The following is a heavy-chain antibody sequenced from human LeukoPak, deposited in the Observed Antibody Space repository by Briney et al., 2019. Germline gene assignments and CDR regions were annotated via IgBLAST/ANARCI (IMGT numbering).Heavy chain of an antibody. V-gene: IGHV3-15*01. CDR1: GFSFNNAW. CDR2: IKSETDGGTT. D-gene: IGHD3-10*01. Sequence: GGSRRLSCAASGFSFNNAWMSWVRQAPGKGLEWVGRIKSETDGGTTDYATPVKGRFTISRDDSKNTLYLQMNSLKTEDTAVYYCTTLWFGESTFVNPWGQGTLVTFSS. CDR3: TTLWFGESTFVNP. J-gene: IGHJ5*02.